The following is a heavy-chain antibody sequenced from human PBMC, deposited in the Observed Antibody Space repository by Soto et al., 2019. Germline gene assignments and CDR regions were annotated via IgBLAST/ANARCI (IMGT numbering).Heavy chain of an antibody. CDR3: ATRGDCSSTSCYDKHYYYYGMDV. V-gene: IGHV1-69*01. J-gene: IGHJ6*02. Sequence: QVQLVQSGAEVKKPGSSVKVSCKASGGTFSSYAISWVRQAPGQGLEWMGGIIPIFGTANYAQKFQGRVTITADESTSTAYMELSSLRSEDTAVYYCATRGDCSSTSCYDKHYYYYGMDVWGQGTTVTVSS. D-gene: IGHD2-2*01. CDR1: GGTFSSYA. CDR2: IIPIFGTA.